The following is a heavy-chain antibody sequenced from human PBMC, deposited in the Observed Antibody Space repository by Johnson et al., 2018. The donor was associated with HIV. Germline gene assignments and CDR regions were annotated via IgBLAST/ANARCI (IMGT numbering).Heavy chain of an antibody. J-gene: IGHJ3*02. Sequence: VQLVESGGGLVQPGESLRLSCAASGFSFSNYWMTWVRQAPGKGLEWVANIKQDGSEKYYVDSMKGRFTISRDNAKNSLYLQMNSLRAEDTALYYCARVVVVIAIGGTDAFDIWGQGTMVTVSS. D-gene: IGHD2-21*01. CDR2: IKQDGSEK. V-gene: IGHV3-7*05. CDR3: ARVVVVIAIGGTDAFDI. CDR1: GFSFSNYW.